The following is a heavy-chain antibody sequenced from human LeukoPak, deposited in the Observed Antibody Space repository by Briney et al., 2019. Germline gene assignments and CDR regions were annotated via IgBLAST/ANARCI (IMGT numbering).Heavy chain of an antibody. CDR2: IDSSGSNI. J-gene: IGHJ4*02. V-gene: IGHV3-48*03. Sequence: GGSLRLSCAASGFTFSSYEMNWVRQAPGKGLEWVSYIDSSGSNIHYADSVKGRFTISRDNAKNSLYLQMNSLRAEDTAVYYCARVYDSSGYYPSWWYFDYWGQGTLVTVSS. CDR1: GFTFSSYE. D-gene: IGHD3-22*01. CDR3: ARVYDSSGYYPSWWYFDY.